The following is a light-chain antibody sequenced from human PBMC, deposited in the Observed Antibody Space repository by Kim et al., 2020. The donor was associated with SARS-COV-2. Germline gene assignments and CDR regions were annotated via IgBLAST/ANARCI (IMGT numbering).Light chain of an antibody. V-gene: IGKV1-9*01. J-gene: IGKJ5*01. CDR1: QGISTF. CDR2: AAS. CDR3: QHHNSYPIT. Sequence: IQLTQSPSSLSASVGDRVTITCRASQGISTFLAWYQQKLGQAPKVLIYAASTLQSGVPSRFSGSGSGTDFTLTISSLQPEDFATYYCQHHNSYPITFGRGTRLEIK.